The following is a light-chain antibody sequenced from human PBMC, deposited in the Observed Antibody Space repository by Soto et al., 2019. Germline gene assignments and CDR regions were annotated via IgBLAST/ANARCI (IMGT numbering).Light chain of an antibody. CDR2: GVT. J-gene: IGLJ2*01. CDR3: NSYTYTNTDVV. Sequence: QSALTQPASVSGSPGQSITISCTGTSSDVGGYNYVSWFQHHPGKAPKLLIYGVTNRPSGVSNRFSGSKSGNTASLTISGLQAEDEGDYYCNSYTYTNTDVVFGGGT. CDR1: SSDVGGYNY. V-gene: IGLV2-14*01.